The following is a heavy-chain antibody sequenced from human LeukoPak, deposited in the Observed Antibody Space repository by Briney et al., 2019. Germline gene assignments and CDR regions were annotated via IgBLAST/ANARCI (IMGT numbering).Heavy chain of an antibody. D-gene: IGHD1-14*01. Sequence: SETLSLTCTVSGGSISSHYWSWIRQPPGKGLEWIGSIYYSGSTYYNPSLKSRVTISVDMSRNQFSLKLTSVTAADTAVYYCAREIRPGNYYYYMDVWGKGTTVTISS. V-gene: IGHV4-39*02. J-gene: IGHJ6*03. CDR1: GGSISSHY. CDR3: AREIRPGNYYYYMDV. CDR2: IYYSGST.